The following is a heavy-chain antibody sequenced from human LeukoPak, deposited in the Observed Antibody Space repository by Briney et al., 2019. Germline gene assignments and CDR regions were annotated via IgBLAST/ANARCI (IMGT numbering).Heavy chain of an antibody. J-gene: IGHJ4*02. Sequence: GGSLRLSCAASGFTFSSYAMSWVRQAPGKGLEWVSAISGSGGSTYYADSVKGRFTISRDNSKNTLYLQMNSLRAEDTAVYYCAEDVKWLRFGHFDYWGQGTLVTVSS. CDR3: AEDVKWLRFGHFDY. D-gene: IGHD5-12*01. V-gene: IGHV3-23*01. CDR1: GFTFSSYA. CDR2: ISGSGGST.